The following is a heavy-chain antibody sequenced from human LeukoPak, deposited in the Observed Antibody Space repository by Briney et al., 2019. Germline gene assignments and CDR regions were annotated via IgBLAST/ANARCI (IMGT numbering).Heavy chain of an antibody. V-gene: IGHV3-69-1*01. CDR2: ISSTGSV. D-gene: IGHD3-3*01. J-gene: IGHJ3*01. CDR3: ARGFWSGPSGWGVAFDL. CDR1: GFTFSAHS. Sequence: GGSLRLSCAGSGFTFSAHSMNWVRQAPGRPPEWLSYISSTGSVYYTPSVQGRFAISRDNARDSLFLQMSGLRGEDTAVYYCARGFWSGPSGWGVAFDLWGQGTMVAVSS.